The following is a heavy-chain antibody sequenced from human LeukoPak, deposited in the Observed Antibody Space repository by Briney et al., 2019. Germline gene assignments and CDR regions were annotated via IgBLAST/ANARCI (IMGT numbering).Heavy chain of an antibody. CDR1: GFTFSSYG. CDR2: ISYDGSNK. Sequence: GGSLRLSCAASGFTFSSYGMHWVRQAPGKGLEWVAVISYDGSNKYCADSVKGRFTISRDNSKNTLYLQMNSLRAEDTAVYYCAKAGPTTVTSGYYFDYWGQGTLVTVSS. J-gene: IGHJ4*02. V-gene: IGHV3-30*18. D-gene: IGHD4-17*01. CDR3: AKAGPTTVTSGYYFDY.